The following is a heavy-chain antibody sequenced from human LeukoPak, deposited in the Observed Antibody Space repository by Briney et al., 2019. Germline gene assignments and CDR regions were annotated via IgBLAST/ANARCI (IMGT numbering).Heavy chain of an antibody. D-gene: IGHD6-19*01. V-gene: IGHV3-49*03. J-gene: IGHJ4*02. Sequence: GGSLRLSGAASGSTFDDYGMSWFRQAPGKGREWVGFIRSKAYGGTTEYAASVKGRFTISRDDSKSIAYLQMNSLKTEDTAVYYCTRERSSSGWYGVVDYWGQGTLVTVSS. CDR2: IRSKAYGGTT. CDR1: GSTFDDYG. CDR3: TRERSSSGWYGVVDY.